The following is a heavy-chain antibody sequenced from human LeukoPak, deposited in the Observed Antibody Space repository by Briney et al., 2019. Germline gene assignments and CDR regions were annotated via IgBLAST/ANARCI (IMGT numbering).Heavy chain of an antibody. Sequence: PGGSLRLSCAATGFTFSNFAMHWVRQAPGKGLEWVAVVSYDGSYKYYADSVKGRFTISRDNSKNTLYLQMNSLRVEDTAVYYCAKRSRGTSCYGYWGQGTLVTVSS. V-gene: IGHV3-30*18. CDR3: AKRSRGTSCYGY. J-gene: IGHJ4*02. D-gene: IGHD2-2*01. CDR2: VSYDGSYK. CDR1: GFTFSNFA.